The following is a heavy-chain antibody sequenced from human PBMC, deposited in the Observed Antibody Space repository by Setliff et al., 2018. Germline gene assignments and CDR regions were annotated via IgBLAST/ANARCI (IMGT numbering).Heavy chain of an antibody. J-gene: IGHJ4*02. CDR2: ISSGGSK. CDR1: DFSVTTNY. Sequence: PGGSLRLSCAASDFSVTTNYMNWVRQAPGKGLDWVSAISSGGSKFYADSVKGRFTISRDKAKNTLYLQMNSLRPEDTAVYYCARTCSGSGCYAGLESWGQGTPVTVSS. CDR3: ARTCSGSGCYAGLES. D-gene: IGHD2-15*01. V-gene: IGHV3-66*02.